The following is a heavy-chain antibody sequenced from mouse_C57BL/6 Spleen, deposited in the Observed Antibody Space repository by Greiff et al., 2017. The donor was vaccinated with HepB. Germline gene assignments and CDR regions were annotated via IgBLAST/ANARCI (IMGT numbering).Heavy chain of an antibody. CDR2: IDPANGNT. J-gene: IGHJ4*01. CDR1: GFNIKNTY. Sequence: EVQLQQSVAELVRPGASVKLSCTASGFNIKNTYMHWVKQRPEQGLEWIGRIDPANGNTKYAPQFQGKATITADPSSNTAYLQLSSLTSEDTAIYYCARLTTVVAYYYAMDYWGQGTSVTVSS. V-gene: IGHV14-3*01. CDR3: ARLTTVVAYYYAMDY. D-gene: IGHD1-1*01.